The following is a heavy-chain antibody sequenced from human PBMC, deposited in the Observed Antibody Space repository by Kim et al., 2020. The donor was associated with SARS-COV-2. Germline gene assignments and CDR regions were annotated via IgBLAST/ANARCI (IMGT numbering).Heavy chain of an antibody. J-gene: IGHJ4*02. Sequence: YYVDSVKGRFTISRDNAKTSLYLQMTSLRAEDTAVYYCAISYSSGWSFDYWGQGTLVTVSS. CDR3: AISYSSGWSFDY. D-gene: IGHD6-19*01. V-gene: IGHV3-7*01.